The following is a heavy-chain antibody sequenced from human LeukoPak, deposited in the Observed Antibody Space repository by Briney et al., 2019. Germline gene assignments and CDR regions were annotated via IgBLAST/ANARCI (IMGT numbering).Heavy chain of an antibody. Sequence: SETLSLTCTVSGGSISSYYWSWIRQPPGKGLEWIGYIYYSGSTNYNPSLKSRVTISVDTSKNRFSLKLSSVTAADTAVYYCARSGYCSSTSCYFWFDPWGQGTLVTVSS. J-gene: IGHJ5*02. CDR3: ARSGYCSSTSCYFWFDP. CDR1: GGSISSYY. D-gene: IGHD2-2*01. CDR2: IYYSGST. V-gene: IGHV4-59*01.